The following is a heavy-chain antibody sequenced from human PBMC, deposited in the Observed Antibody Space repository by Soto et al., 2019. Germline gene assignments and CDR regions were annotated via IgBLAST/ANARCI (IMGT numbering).Heavy chain of an antibody. V-gene: IGHV3-30-3*01. J-gene: IGHJ3*02. CDR3: ARDGHALITMIVVVPTDAFDI. D-gene: IGHD3-22*01. Sequence: PGGSLRLSCAASGFTFSSYAMHWVRQAPGKGLEWVAVISYDGSNKYYADSVKGRFTISRDNSKNTLYLQMNSLRAEDTAVYYCARDGHALITMIVVVPTDAFDIWGQGTMVTVSS. CDR2: ISYDGSNK. CDR1: GFTFSSYA.